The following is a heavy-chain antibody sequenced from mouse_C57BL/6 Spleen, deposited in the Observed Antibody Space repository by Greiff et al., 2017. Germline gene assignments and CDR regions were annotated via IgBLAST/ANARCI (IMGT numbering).Heavy chain of an antibody. CDR2: IYPGSGST. CDR1: GYTFTSYW. CDR3: AREREDGSSFAY. D-gene: IGHD1-1*01. V-gene: IGHV1-55*01. Sequence: QVQLKQPGAELVKPGASVKMSCKASGYTFTSYWITWVKQRPGQGLEWIGDIYPGSGSTNYNEKFKSKATLTVDTSSSTAYMQLNSLTSEDSAVYYCAREREDGSSFAYWGQGTLVTVSA. J-gene: IGHJ3*01.